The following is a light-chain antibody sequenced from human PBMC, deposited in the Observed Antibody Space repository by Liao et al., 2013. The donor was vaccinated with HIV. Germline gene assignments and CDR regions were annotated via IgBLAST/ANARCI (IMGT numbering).Light chain of an antibody. CDR2: QDA. CDR3: QACDTSTTGGVV. J-gene: IGLJ2*01. V-gene: IGLV3-1*01. Sequence: SYDLTQPPSVSVSPGQTARITCSGDNLGDKYACWYQQKPGQSPVLVIYQDAKRPSGIPERFSGSNSGDAATLTISGTQAMDEADYYCQACDTSTTGGVVFGGGTKLTVL. CDR1: NLGDKY.